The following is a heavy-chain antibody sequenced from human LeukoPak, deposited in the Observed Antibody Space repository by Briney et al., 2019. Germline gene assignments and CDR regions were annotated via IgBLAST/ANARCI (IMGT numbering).Heavy chain of an antibody. J-gene: IGHJ4*02. D-gene: IGHD2-21*02. CDR1: GFSLSTRGMR. CDR2: IDWDDDK. CDR3: ARTPYCGGDCYVDY. V-gene: IGHV2-70*04. Sequence: SGPTLLHPTPTLTLTCTFSGFSLSTRGMRVSWIRQPPGKALEWLALIDWDDDKFYSTSLKTRLTISKDTSKNQVVLTMTNMDPVDTATYYCARTPYCGGDCYVDYWGQGTLVTVSS.